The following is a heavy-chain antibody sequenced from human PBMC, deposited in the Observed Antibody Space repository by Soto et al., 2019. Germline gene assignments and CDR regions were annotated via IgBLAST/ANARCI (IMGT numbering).Heavy chain of an antibody. CDR1: GGSISSSSYY. CDR3: ARQAGVANWFDP. J-gene: IGHJ5*02. Sequence: QLQLQESGPGLVKPSETLSLTCTVSGGSISSSSYYWGWIRQPPGKGLEWIGSIYYSGSTYYNPSLKGRVTISVDTSKNQFSLKLSSVTAADTAVYYCARQAGVANWFDPWGQGTLVTVSS. V-gene: IGHV4-39*01. D-gene: IGHD2-21*01. CDR2: IYYSGST.